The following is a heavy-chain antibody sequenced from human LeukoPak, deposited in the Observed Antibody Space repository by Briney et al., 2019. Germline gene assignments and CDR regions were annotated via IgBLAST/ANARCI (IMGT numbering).Heavy chain of an antibody. V-gene: IGHV1-2*02. CDR3: ARRQGNSLGAFDV. CDR2: ISPYNGGT. D-gene: IGHD2-21*01. Sequence: GASVKVSCKASGYSFTGYYIHWVRQAPGQGPEWVGWISPYNGGTTYAEKFRGRVTMTRDTSINTAYMEVSSLTSGDTAVYYCARRQGNSLGAFDVWGQGTILTVSS. CDR1: GYSFTGYY. J-gene: IGHJ3*01.